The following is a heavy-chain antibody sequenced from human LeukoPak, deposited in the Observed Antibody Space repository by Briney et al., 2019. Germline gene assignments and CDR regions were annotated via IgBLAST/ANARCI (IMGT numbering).Heavy chain of an antibody. V-gene: IGHV3-23*01. CDR3: AKDQDYYDSSPNNY. Sequence: PGGSLRLSCAASGFTFSSYAMSWVRQAPGKGLEWVSAISGSGGSTYYADSVKGRFTISRDNSKNTLYLQMNSLRAEDTAVYYCAKDQDYYDSSPNNYWGQGTLVTVSS. CDR2: ISGSGGST. CDR1: GFTFSSYA. J-gene: IGHJ4*02. D-gene: IGHD3-22*01.